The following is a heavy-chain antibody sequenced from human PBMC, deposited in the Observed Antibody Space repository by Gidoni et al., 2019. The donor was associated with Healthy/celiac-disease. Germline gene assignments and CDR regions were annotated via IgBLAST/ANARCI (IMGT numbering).Heavy chain of an antibody. V-gene: IGHV3-33*01. CDR3: ARDWGYCSSTSCYTPSHFDY. CDR2: IWYDGSNK. J-gene: IGHJ4*02. Sequence: QVQLVESGGGVVQPGRSLRLSCAASGFTFRSYGMHWVRQAPGKGLEWVAVIWYDGSNKYYADSVKGRFTISRDNSKNTLYLQMNSLRAEDTAVYYCARDWGYCSSTSCYTPSHFDYWGQGTLVTVSS. D-gene: IGHD2-2*02. CDR1: GFTFRSYG.